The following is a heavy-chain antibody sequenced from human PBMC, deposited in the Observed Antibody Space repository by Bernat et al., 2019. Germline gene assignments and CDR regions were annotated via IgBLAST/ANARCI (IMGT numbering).Heavy chain of an antibody. CDR1: GGSISSYY. Sequence: QVQLQESGPGLVKPSETLSLTCTVSGGSISSYYWSWIRQPPGKGLEWIGYIYYSGSTNYNPSLKSRVTISVDTSKNQFSLKLSSVTAADTAVYYCARGVLAGWFDPWGQGTLVTVSS. CDR2: IYYSGST. D-gene: IGHD3-3*01. J-gene: IGHJ5*02. V-gene: IGHV4-59*01. CDR3: ARGVLAGWFDP.